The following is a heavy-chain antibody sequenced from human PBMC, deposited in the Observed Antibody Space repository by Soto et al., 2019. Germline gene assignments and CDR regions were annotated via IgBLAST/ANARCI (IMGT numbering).Heavy chain of an antibody. CDR1: GGSFSGYY. J-gene: IGHJ4*01. CDR3: ARGRPVLIWFGEKKDFDY. CDR2: INHSGST. V-gene: IGHV4-34*01. D-gene: IGHD3-10*01. Sequence: QVQLQQWGAGLLKPSETLSLTCAVYGGSFSGYYWSWIRQSPGKGLEWIGEINHSGSTNYNPSLKSRVTISVDTSKNQFSLKLSSVTAADTAVYYCARGRPVLIWFGEKKDFDYWGRGTLVTVSS.